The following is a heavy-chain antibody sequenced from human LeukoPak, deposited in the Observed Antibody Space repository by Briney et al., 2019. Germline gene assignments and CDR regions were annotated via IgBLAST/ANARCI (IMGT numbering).Heavy chain of an antibody. CDR3: ARYCGSSSCYPDAFDI. Sequence: SETLSLTCTVSGGSISSYYWSWIRQPPGKGLEWIGYFYHNGNTYYNPSLKSRVTISVDRSRNQFSLRLSSVTAADTAIYYCARYCGSSSCYPDAFDIWGQGTKVTVSS. J-gene: IGHJ3*02. V-gene: IGHV4-59*04. CDR2: FYHNGNT. CDR1: GGSISSYY. D-gene: IGHD2-2*01.